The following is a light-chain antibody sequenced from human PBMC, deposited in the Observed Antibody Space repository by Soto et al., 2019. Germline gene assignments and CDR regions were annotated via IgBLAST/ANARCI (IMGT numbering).Light chain of an antibody. J-gene: IGKJ4*01. CDR1: QSISNY. V-gene: IGKV1-39*01. CDR2: TAS. CDR3: QQSYSTPL. Sequence: DIQMTQSPSSLSASVGDRVTITCRASQSISNYLNWYQQKPGKAPKLLIYTASSLQSGVPSRFSGSGSGTDFTLTISSLQPEDFATYDCQQSYSTPLFGGGTKVEIK.